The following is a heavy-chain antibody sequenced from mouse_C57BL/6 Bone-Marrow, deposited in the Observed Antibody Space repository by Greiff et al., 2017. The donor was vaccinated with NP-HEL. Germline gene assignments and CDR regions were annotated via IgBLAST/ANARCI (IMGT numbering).Heavy chain of an antibody. V-gene: IGHV1-82*01. CDR2: IYPGDGDT. Sequence: QVQLQQSGPELVKPGASVKISCKASGYAFSSSWMNWVKQRPGKGLEWIGRIYPGDGDTNYNGKFKGKATLTADKSSSTAYMQLSSLTSEDSAVYFCASYWYFDVWGTGTTVTVSS. J-gene: IGHJ1*03. CDR3: ASYWYFDV. CDR1: GYAFSSSW.